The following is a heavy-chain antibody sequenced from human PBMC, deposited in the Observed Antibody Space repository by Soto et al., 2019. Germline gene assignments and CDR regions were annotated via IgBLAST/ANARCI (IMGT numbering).Heavy chain of an antibody. Sequence: GGSLRLSCAASGFTVSSNYMSWLRQAPGKGLEWVSAISGSGGSTYYADSVKGRFTISRDNSKNTLYLQMNSLRAEDTAVYYCAKVLPDIVVVPAAQGPYYFDYWGQGTLVTV. CDR1: GFTVSSNY. D-gene: IGHD2-2*01. CDR3: AKVLPDIVVVPAAQGPYYFDY. V-gene: IGHV3-23*01. J-gene: IGHJ4*02. CDR2: ISGSGGST.